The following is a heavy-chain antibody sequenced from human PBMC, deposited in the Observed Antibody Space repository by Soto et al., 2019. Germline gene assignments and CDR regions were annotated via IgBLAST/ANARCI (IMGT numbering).Heavy chain of an antibody. CDR1: GFTFGADW. V-gene: IGHV3-7*03. D-gene: IGHD3-22*01. CDR2: INRAGDDR. J-gene: IGHJ4*02. CDR3: TRDLDTRGSAPISEF. Sequence: PGVSLRLSCAGSGFTFGADWMTWVRQAPGNGLGWVANINRAGDDRYYMDSVRGRFTISRDNARNSLYLQMNSLRAEDTAVYYCTRDLDTRGSAPISEFWGQGTLVTVSS.